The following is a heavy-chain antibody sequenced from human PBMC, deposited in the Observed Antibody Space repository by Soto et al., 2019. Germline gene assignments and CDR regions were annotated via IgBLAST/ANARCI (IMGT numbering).Heavy chain of an antibody. D-gene: IGHD3-16*01. Sequence: YRMIIIHKVPGKGLEWVSAISGSGGSTYYADSVKGRFTISRDNSKNRLYVQMNSLRAEDTAIYYCAKAGFGKTVYAFDIWGQGTMVTVSS. CDR1: YR. CDR2: ISGSGGST. V-gene: IGHV3-23*01. J-gene: IGHJ3*02. CDR3: AKAGFGKTVYAFDI.